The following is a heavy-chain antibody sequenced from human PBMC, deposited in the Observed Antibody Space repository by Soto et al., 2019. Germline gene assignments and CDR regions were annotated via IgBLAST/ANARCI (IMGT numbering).Heavy chain of an antibody. CDR3: AKNGQPPYYYYGLDV. CDR2: IVVGTGNT. V-gene: IGHV1-58*02. Sequence: ASVKVSCKASGFNFGSSAIQWVRQARGHRLEWIGWIVVGTGNTNYAQKFQERVTITIDMSTSTAYMELSSLISDDTAIYYCAKNGQPPYYYYGLDVWGQGTKVTVSS. D-gene: IGHD2-8*01. CDR1: GFNFGSSA. J-gene: IGHJ6*02.